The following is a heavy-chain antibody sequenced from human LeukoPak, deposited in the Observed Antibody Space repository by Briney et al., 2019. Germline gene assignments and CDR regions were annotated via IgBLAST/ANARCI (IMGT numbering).Heavy chain of an antibody. Sequence: PGGSHRPSCAPSAFTVSSYWINSIRQAPRNWLGWHSYISIGISTIYYADSGKGRFTISRDNSKNTLYLQMNSLRVEDTAVYYCAKHSAEKYSGNYGWAPPDEHWGQGSLVTVSS. J-gene: IGHJ4*02. D-gene: IGHD5-12*01. CDR2: ISIGISTI. V-gene: IGHV3-48*01. CDR3: AKHSAEKYSGNYGWAPPDEH. CDR1: AFTVSSYW.